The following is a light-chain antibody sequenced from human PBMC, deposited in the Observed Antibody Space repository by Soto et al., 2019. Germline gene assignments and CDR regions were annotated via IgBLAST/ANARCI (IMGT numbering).Light chain of an antibody. V-gene: IGLV2-14*03. CDR2: DVS. CDR1: SSDVGAHHS. J-gene: IGLJ3*02. CDR3: SSFTDTGTVM. Sequence: QSALTQPASVSGSPGQSFIISCTGTSSDVGAHHSVSWYQQHPGKAPKLIIFDVSNRPSGVSNRFSGSKSGNTASLTISGLHAEDDADYYCSSFTDTGTVMFGGGTKVTVL.